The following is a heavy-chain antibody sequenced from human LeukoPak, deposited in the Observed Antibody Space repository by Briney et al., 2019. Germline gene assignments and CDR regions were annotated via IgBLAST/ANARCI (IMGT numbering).Heavy chain of an antibody. J-gene: IGHJ4*02. Sequence: GGTLRLSCAASGFTFSSYGMSRVRQAPGKGLEWVSAISGSGGSTYYADSVKGRFTISRDNSKNTLYLQMNSLRAEDTAVYYCAKGAGEWELLDFDYWGQGTLVTVSS. CDR2: ISGSGGST. CDR3: AKGAGEWELLDFDY. D-gene: IGHD1-26*01. V-gene: IGHV3-23*01. CDR1: GFTFSSYG.